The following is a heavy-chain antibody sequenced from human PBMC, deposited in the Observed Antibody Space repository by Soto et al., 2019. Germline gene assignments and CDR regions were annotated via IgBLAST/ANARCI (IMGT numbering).Heavy chain of an antibody. V-gene: IGHV3-15*01. J-gene: IGHJ4*02. Sequence: VGSLRVSCAASEFTFANAWISWVRQAPGKGLEWVGRIKSKADGGTTDYAAPVKGRFTISRDESQNTLYLQMNSLKTEDTAVYHCTSLYYGHWGQGTLVTVSS. D-gene: IGHD4-17*01. CDR3: TSLYYGH. CDR1: EFTFANAW. CDR2: IKSKADGGTT.